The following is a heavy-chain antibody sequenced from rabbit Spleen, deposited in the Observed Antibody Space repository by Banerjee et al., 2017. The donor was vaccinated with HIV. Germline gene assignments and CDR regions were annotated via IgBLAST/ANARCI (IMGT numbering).Heavy chain of an antibody. CDR3: ARAIVPWLGLTRLDL. Sequence: QEHLVESGGGLVQPGGSLTLSCKASGIDFTNYYITWVRQAPGKGLEWIGIIYAAKGSTDYASWVNGRFTISSDNAQSTVDLKMTSLTAADTATYFCARAIVPWLGLTRLDLWGPGTLVTVS. V-gene: IGHV1S47*01. CDR1: GIDFTNYY. J-gene: IGHJ3*01. D-gene: IGHD4-1*01. CDR2: IYAAKGST.